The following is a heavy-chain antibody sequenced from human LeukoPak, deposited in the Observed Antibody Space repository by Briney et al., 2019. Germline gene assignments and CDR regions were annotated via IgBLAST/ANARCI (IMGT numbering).Heavy chain of an antibody. CDR2: IKQDGSEK. D-gene: IGHD6-19*01. Sequence: GGSLRLSCAASRFTFGSSWMSWVRQAPGKGLEWVANIKQDGSEKYYVDSVKGRFTISRDNAKNSLYLQMNSLRAEDTAVYYCASIQIAVAGSDAFDIWGQGTMVTVSS. CDR1: RFTFGSSW. CDR3: ASIQIAVAGSDAFDI. V-gene: IGHV3-7*01. J-gene: IGHJ3*02.